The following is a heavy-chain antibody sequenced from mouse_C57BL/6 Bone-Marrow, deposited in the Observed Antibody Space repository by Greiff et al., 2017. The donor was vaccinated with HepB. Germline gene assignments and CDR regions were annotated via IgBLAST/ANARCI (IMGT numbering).Heavy chain of an antibody. J-gene: IGHJ4*01. D-gene: IGHD1-1*01. Sequence: VKLQESGAELVRPGASVTLSCKASGYTFTDYEMHWVKQTPVHGLEWIGAIDPETGGTAYNQKFKGKAILTADKSSSTAYMELRSLTSEDSAVYYCTRKFITTVVATDYAMDYWGQGTSVTVSS. V-gene: IGHV1-15*01. CDR3: TRKFITTVVATDYAMDY. CDR1: GYTFTDYE. CDR2: IDPETGGT.